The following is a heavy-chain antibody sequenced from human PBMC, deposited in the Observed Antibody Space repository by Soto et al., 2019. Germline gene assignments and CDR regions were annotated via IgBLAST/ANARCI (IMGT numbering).Heavy chain of an antibody. J-gene: IGHJ5*01. Sequence: QVQLQESGPGLVKPSQTLSLTCSVSSGSISSDKYYWTWIRQSPGKGLEWIGHIYYTGTTHYNPSVTSRVIILLDKSKAQFSLTLTSVTAADTGVYYCATVMHDYGTNGVDSWGQGILVTVSS. V-gene: IGHV4-30-4*01. CDR3: ATVMHDYGTNGVDS. D-gene: IGHD4-17*01. CDR2: IYYTGTT. CDR1: SGSISSDKYY.